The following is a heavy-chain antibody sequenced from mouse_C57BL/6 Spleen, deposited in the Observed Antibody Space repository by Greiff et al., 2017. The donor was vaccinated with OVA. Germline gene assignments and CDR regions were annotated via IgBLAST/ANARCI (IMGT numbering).Heavy chain of an antibody. D-gene: IGHD1-1*01. CDR3: ARDYGGAMDY. CDR1: GYAFSSSW. V-gene: IGHV1-82*01. Sequence: VQLQQSGPELVKPGASVKISCKASGYAFSSSWMNWVKQRPGKGLEWIGRIYPGDGDTNYNGKFKGKATLTADKSSSTAYMQLSSLTSEDSAVYCCARDYGGAMDYWGQGTSVTVSS. J-gene: IGHJ4*01. CDR2: IYPGDGDT.